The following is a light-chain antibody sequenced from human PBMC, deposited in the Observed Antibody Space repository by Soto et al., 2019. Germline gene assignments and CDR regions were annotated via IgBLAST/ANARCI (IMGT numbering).Light chain of an antibody. CDR2: TAS. CDR3: QQSACPTLS. V-gene: IGKV1-12*01. J-gene: IGKJ5*01. CDR1: QGVSTW. Sequence: TISQPCSSASVCDTVTITSRASQGVSTWLAWYQQKPGKAPNLLIYTASSLRSGVPSRFSGSGSGTDFTLTINGLQPEDFATYYCQQSACPTLSFREGTRLAIK.